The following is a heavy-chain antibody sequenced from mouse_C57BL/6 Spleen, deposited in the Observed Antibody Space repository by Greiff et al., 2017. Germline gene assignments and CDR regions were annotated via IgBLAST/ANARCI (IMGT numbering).Heavy chain of an antibody. J-gene: IGHJ2*01. D-gene: IGHD2-5*01. CDR2: IYPGDGDT. V-gene: IGHV1-82*01. CDR3: ARGGYSNYFDY. Sequence: QVQLQQSGPELVKPGASVKISCKASGYAFSSSWMNWVKQRPGKGLEWIGRIYPGDGDTNYNGKFKGKATLTADKSSSTAYMQLSSLTSEDSAVYFCARGGYSNYFDYWGQGTTLTVSS. CDR1: GYAFSSSW.